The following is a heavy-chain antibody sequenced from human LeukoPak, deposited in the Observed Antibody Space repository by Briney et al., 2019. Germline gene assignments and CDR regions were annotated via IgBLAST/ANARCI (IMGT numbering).Heavy chain of an antibody. V-gene: IGHV3-23*01. CDR2: ISFGGGYT. D-gene: IGHD3-22*01. J-gene: IGHJ4*02. Sequence: GGSLRLSCVGYGFTFSNYAMTWVRQAPGKGLEWVSSISFGGGYTFYADSVKGHFTISRDNSRSTLYLQMNNLRAEDTALYYCAKRIDTRGSTHYHDYWGQGALVTVSS. CDR3: AKRIDTRGSTHYHDY. CDR1: GFTFSNYA.